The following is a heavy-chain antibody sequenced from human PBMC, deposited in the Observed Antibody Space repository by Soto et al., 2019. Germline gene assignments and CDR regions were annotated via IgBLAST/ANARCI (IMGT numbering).Heavy chain of an antibody. J-gene: IGHJ4*02. CDR2: INPSGGST. V-gene: IGHV1-46*01. CDR1: GYTFTSYY. Sequence: ASVKVCCKASGYTFTSYYMHWVRQAPGQGLEWMGIINPSGGSTSYAQKFQGRVTFTRDTSANTAYMELSSLISEDTAVYYCARPKDYDDCLDLWGQGTLVTVS. D-gene: IGHD3-22*01. CDR3: ARPKDYDDCLDL.